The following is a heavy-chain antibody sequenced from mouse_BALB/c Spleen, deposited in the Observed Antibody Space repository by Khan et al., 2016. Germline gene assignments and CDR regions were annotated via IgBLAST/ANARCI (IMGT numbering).Heavy chain of an antibody. CDR2: ITYSGTT. J-gene: IGHJ2*01. D-gene: IGHD1-1*01. CDR3: ARDDASSPFHY. CDR1: GVSITSGY. V-gene: IGHV3-8*02. Sequence: EVQLQESGPSLVKPSQTLSLTCSVTGVSITSGYWNWIRKFPGKRLEYMGYITYSGTTYYNPSLKSRISITRDTSKNHYYLQLNSVTTEDTATYYCARDDASSPFHYWGQGTTLTVSS.